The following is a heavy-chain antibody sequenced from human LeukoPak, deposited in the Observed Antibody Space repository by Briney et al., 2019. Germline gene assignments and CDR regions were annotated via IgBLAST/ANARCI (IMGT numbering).Heavy chain of an antibody. J-gene: IGHJ5*02. Sequence: GSLRLSCAASGFTFSSYWMSWVRQAPGKGLEWIGEINHSGSTNYNPSLKSRVTISVDTSKNQFSLKLSSVTAADTAVYYCAHYYGSGSYYNWFDPWGQGTLVTVSS. CDR1: GFTFSSYW. CDR2: INHSGST. V-gene: IGHV4-34*08. D-gene: IGHD3-10*01. CDR3: AHYYGSGSYYNWFDP.